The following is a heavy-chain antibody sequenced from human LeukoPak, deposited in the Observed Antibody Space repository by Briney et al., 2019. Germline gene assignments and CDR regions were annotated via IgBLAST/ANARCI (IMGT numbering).Heavy chain of an antibody. Sequence: PSETLSLTCAVYGGSFSGYYWSWIRQTPGKGLEWIGEINHSGSTNYNPSLKSRVTISVDTSKNQFSLKLSSVTAADTAVYYCARGNYYGSGAPSGYYFDYWGQGTLVTVSS. J-gene: IGHJ4*02. V-gene: IGHV4-34*01. CDR3: ARGNYYGSGAPSGYYFDY. CDR2: INHSGST. D-gene: IGHD3-10*01. CDR1: GGSFSGYY.